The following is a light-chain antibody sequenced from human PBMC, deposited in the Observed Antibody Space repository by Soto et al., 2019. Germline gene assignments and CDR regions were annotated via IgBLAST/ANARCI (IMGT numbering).Light chain of an antibody. CDR2: TAS. CDR3: QKSYNSPRT. J-gene: IGKJ1*01. Sequence: DIHMSQSPSSLSASVGDRFTITCRAGQSISSYLNWYQQKLGQAPKILIYTASTWQSGVPARFSGSGSGTDYTLTISSLQSEDFAAYYCQKSYNSPRTFGQGTKVDIK. CDR1: QSISSY. V-gene: IGKV1-39*01.